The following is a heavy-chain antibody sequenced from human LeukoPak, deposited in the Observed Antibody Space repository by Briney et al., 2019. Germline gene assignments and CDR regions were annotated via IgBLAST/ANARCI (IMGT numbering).Heavy chain of an antibody. CDR1: DYSITSDYY. V-gene: IGHV4-38-2*01. CDR3: ARHMGLGYTYFYPYFDY. D-gene: IGHD1-1*01. J-gene: IGHJ4*01. Sequence: PSETLSLTCAVSDYSITSDYYWGWIRQPPGKGLEWIGSIYHSGSTYYNPSLKSRVTISVDTSKNQFSLKLSSVTAADTAVYYCARHMGLGYTYFYPYFDYWGQGTLVTVSS. CDR2: IYHSGST.